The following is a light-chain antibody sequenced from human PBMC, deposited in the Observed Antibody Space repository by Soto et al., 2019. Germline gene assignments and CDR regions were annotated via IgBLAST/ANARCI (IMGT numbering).Light chain of an antibody. CDR2: GAS. CDR3: QQYNNWPFT. CDR1: QSVSSN. Sequence: EIVMTQSPATLSVSPGERATLSCRASQSVSSNLAWYQQKPGQVPRLLIYGASTRATGIPARFSGSGSGTDFTLTISSLQSEDFAVSYCQQYNNWPFTFGPGTKVDIK. V-gene: IGKV3D-15*01. J-gene: IGKJ3*01.